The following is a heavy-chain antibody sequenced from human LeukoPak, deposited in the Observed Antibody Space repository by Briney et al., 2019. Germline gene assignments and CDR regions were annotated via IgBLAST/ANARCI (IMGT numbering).Heavy chain of an antibody. V-gene: IGHV3-48*01. CDR2: ISSSSSTI. D-gene: IGHD3-10*01. Sequence: GGSLRLSCAASGFTFSSYSMNWVRQAPEKGLEWVSYISSSSSTIYYADSVKGRFTISRDNAKNSLYLQMNSLRAEDTAVYYCARPPALWFGEFDAFDIWGQGTMVTVSS. J-gene: IGHJ3*02. CDR3: ARPPALWFGEFDAFDI. CDR1: GFTFSSYS.